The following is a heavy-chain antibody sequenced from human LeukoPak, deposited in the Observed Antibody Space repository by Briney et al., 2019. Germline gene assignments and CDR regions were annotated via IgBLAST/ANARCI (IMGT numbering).Heavy chain of an antibody. CDR2: INPNSGGT. J-gene: IGHJ3*02. V-gene: IGHV1-2*02. D-gene: IGHD2-2*01. Sequence: GASVKVSCKASGYTFTGYYMHWVRQAPGQGLEWMGWINPNSGGTNYAQKFQGRVTMTRDTSISTAYMELSRLRSDDTAVYYCAIPYQLLPENAFDIWGQGTMVTVSS. CDR1: GYTFTGYY. CDR3: AIPYQLLPENAFDI.